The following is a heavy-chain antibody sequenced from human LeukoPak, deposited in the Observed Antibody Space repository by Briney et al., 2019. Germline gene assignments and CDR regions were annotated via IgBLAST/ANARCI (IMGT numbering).Heavy chain of an antibody. J-gene: IGHJ6*02. V-gene: IGHV3-48*04. D-gene: IGHD3-10*01. CDR1: GFRFSSYS. CDR2: ISHTGSTM. CDR3: AIPPLSGTGSSRPLAEIDV. Sequence: PGGSLRLSCAASGFRFSSYSMNWVRQAPGKGLERVSYISHTGSTMSYADSVKGRFTISRDNARNSLHLQMNSLRAEDTAVYYCAIPPLSGTGSSRPLAEIDVWGQGTTVTVSS.